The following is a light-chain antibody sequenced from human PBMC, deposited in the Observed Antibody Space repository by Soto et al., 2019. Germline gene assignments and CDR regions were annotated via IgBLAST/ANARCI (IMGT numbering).Light chain of an antibody. J-gene: IGKJ1*01. CDR1: QSVSSSY. Sequence: EIVLTQSPGTLSFSPVERATLSCTASQSVSSSYLAWYQQKPGQAPRLLIYSASSRATGIPDRFSGSGSGTDFTLTISRLEPEDFAVYYCQQYGRSPTTCGQGTKGAIK. CDR2: SAS. V-gene: IGKV3-20*01. CDR3: QQYGRSPTT.